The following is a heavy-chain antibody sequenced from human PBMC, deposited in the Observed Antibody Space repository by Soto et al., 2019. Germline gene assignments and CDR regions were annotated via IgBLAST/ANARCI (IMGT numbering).Heavy chain of an antibody. Sequence: GESLKISCKGSGYRFASHWVAWVRQMPEKGLEWIGTIYPGDSDTKYSSAFRGHVTISADTSVSTAYLQWRSLEATDSAIYYCARYSGSYWHYLDFWGQGTLVTVYS. J-gene: IGHJ4*02. CDR1: GYRFASHW. D-gene: IGHD1-26*01. CDR2: IYPGDSDT. CDR3: ARYSGSYWHYLDF. V-gene: IGHV5-51*01.